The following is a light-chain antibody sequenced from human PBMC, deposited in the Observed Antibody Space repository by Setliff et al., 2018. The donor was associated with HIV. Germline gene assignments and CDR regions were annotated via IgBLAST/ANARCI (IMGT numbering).Light chain of an antibody. CDR3: TSYTTNSPWV. J-gene: IGLJ3*02. CDR1: SSDIGGYTY. CDR2: DVS. Sequence: ALTQPASVSGSPGQSITISCTGTSSDIGGYTYVCWYQQHPGKAPKLMIYDVSNRPSGVSNRFSGSKSGNTASLTISGLQAEDEADYYCTSYTTNSPWVFGGGTKVTVL. V-gene: IGLV2-14*03.